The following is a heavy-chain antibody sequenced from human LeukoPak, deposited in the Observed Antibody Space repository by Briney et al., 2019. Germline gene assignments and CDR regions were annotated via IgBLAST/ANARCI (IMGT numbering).Heavy chain of an antibody. J-gene: IGHJ3*02. V-gene: IGHV4-39*01. CDR2: IYYSGST. D-gene: IGHD3-16*01. CDR3: ASSYPHHDAFDI. Sequence: SSETLSLACTVSGGSISSSSYYWGWIRQPPGKGLEWIGSIYYSGSTYYNPSLKSRVTISVDTSKNQFSLKLSSVTAADTAVYYCASSYPHHDAFDIWGQGTMVTVSS. CDR1: GGSISSSSYY.